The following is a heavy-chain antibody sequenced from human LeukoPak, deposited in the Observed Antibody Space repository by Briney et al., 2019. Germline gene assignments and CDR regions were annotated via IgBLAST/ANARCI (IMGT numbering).Heavy chain of an antibody. CDR2: IYYSGST. J-gene: IGHJ4*02. D-gene: IGHD6-13*01. CDR1: GGSISSSSYY. Sequence: SETLSLTCTVSGGSISSSSYYWGWIRQPPGKGLEWIGSIYYSGSTYYNPSLKSRVTISVDTSKNQFSLTLSSVTAADTAVYYCARARSSSWHTGYFDYWGQGTLVTVSS. V-gene: IGHV4-39*07. CDR3: ARARSSSWHTGYFDY.